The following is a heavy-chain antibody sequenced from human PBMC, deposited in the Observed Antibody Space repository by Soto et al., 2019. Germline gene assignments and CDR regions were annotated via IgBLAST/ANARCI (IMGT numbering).Heavy chain of an antibody. J-gene: IGHJ3*02. D-gene: IGHD6-19*01. V-gene: IGHV3-23*01. CDR3: AKVWLVNFDAFDI. CDR1: GFTFSSYA. Sequence: SGGSLRLSCAASGFTFSSYAMSWVRQAPGKGLEWVSVISGSGGSTYYADSVKGRFTISRDNSKNTLYLQMNSLRAEDTAVYYCAKVWLVNFDAFDIWGQGTMVTLSS. CDR2: ISGSGGST.